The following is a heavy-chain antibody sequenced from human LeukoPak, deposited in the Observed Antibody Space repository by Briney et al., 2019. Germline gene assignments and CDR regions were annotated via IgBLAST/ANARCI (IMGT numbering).Heavy chain of an antibody. CDR3: AKARGYSGSLFDY. CDR1: GFTFSGSA. D-gene: IGHD1-26*01. V-gene: IGHV3-73*01. CDR2: IRSKANSYAT. Sequence: GGSLRLSCAASGFTFSGSAMHWVRQASGKGLEWVGRIRSKANSYATAYAASVKGRFTISRDDSKNTAYLQMNSLKTEDTAVYYCAKARGYSGSLFDYWGQGTLVTVSS. J-gene: IGHJ4*02.